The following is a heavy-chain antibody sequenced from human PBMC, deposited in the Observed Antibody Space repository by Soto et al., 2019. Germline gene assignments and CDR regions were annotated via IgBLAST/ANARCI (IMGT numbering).Heavy chain of an antibody. CDR3: AKGHSGYEYVVHFDY. D-gene: IGHD5-12*01. V-gene: IGHV3-23*01. CDR2: ISGSGGST. Sequence: EVQLLESGGGLVQPGGSLRLSCAASGFTFSSYAMSWVRQAPGKGLEWVSAISGSGGSTYYADSVKGRFTISRDNSKNTLYLQLNSLRAEDTDVYYCAKGHSGYEYVVHFDYWGQGTLVTVSS. CDR1: GFTFSSYA. J-gene: IGHJ4*02.